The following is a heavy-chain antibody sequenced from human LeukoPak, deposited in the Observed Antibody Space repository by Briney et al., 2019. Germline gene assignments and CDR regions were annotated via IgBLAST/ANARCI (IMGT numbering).Heavy chain of an antibody. D-gene: IGHD1-26*01. CDR3: ARAWSFYESACMH. Sequence: ASVKVSCKASGYTFTSYDINWVRQATGQGLEWMGWMNPNSGNTGYAQKFQGRATITRNTSISTAYMELSSLRSEDTAVYYCARAWSFYESACMHWGQGALVTVSS. J-gene: IGHJ4*02. CDR2: MNPNSGNT. V-gene: IGHV1-8*03. CDR1: GYTFTSYD.